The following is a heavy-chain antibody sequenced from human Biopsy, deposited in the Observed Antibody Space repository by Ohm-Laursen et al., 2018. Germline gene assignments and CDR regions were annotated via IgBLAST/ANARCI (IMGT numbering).Heavy chain of an antibody. V-gene: IGHV1-69*13. CDR2: IITVSETA. J-gene: IGHJ6*02. CDR1: GGAFTNYA. Sequence: GASVTVSCKASGGAFTNYAINWVRQAPGHGLEWLGGIITVSETAGYAERFQGRVTITADVTTTTAYMDLSGLRSEDTAVYYCVAYPSSGFFENNDDFAMEVWGQGTTVIVSS. D-gene: IGHD6-19*01. CDR3: VAYPSSGFFENNDDFAMEV.